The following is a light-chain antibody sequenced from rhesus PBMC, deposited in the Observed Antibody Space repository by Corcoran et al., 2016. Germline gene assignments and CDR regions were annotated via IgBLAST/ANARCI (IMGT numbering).Light chain of an antibody. Sequence: QVILTQSPATLSLSPGERATLSCRASQSVSSYLAWYQQKPGQAPRLLIYGASSRATGIPDRFSGSGSGTDLTLTISSLEPEDVGVYHCYQHSSGLTFGGGTKVEIK. CDR3: YQHSSGLT. V-gene: IGKV3-10*01. CDR1: QSVSSY. CDR2: GAS. J-gene: IGKJ4*01.